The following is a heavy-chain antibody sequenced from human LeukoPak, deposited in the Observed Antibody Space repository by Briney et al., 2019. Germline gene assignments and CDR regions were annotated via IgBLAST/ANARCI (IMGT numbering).Heavy chain of an antibody. V-gene: IGHV3-23*01. CDR3: AKDPYYGSGRDFDY. CDR2: ISGSGGST. D-gene: IGHD3-10*01. J-gene: IGHJ4*02. Sequence: GGSLRLSCAASGFTFSSYAMSWVRQAPGEGLEWVSAISGSGGSTYYADSVKGRFTISRDNSKNTLYLQMNSLRAEDTAVYYCAKDPYYGSGRDFDYWGQGTLVTVSS. CDR1: GFTFSSYA.